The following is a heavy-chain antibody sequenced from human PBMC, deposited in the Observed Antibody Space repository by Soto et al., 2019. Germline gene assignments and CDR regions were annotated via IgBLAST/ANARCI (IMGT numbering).Heavy chain of an antibody. CDR1: GFTFSTYA. J-gene: IGHJ3*02. V-gene: IGHV3-74*01. Sequence: PGGSLRLSCAASGFTFSTYAMSWVRQAPGKGLVWVSHINGDASTILYADSVKGRFTISRDNARSTLFLQMNGLRAEDTAVYYCVRDRGYPDSFNIWGQGTTVTVSS. CDR3: VRDRGYPDSFNI. CDR2: INGDASTI. D-gene: IGHD3-10*01.